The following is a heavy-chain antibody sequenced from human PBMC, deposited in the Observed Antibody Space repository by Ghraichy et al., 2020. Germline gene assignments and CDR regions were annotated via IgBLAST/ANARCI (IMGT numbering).Heavy chain of an antibody. D-gene: IGHD2-15*01. V-gene: IGHV4-59*01. CDR3: ARLRRYCSGGSCYGAVYNWFDP. CDR1: GGSISSYY. Sequence: SETPSLTCTVSGGSISSYYWSWIRQPPGKGLEWIGYIYYSGSTNYNPSLKSRVTISVDTSKNQFSLKLSSVTAADTAVYYCARLRRYCSGGSCYGAVYNWFDPWGQGTLVTVSS. J-gene: IGHJ5*02. CDR2: IYYSGST.